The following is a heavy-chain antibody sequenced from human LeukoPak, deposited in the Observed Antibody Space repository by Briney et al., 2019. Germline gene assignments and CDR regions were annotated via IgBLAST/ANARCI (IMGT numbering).Heavy chain of an antibody. Sequence: TGGSLRLSCAASGFTFSSYAMSWVRQAPGKGQEWVSAISGSGGSTYYADSVKGRFTISRDNSKNTLYLQMNSLRAEDTAVYYCAKDRVRLGEFLYYYYYGMDVWGQGTTVTVSS. J-gene: IGHJ6*02. V-gene: IGHV3-23*01. D-gene: IGHD3-16*01. CDR2: ISGSGGST. CDR1: GFTFSSYA. CDR3: AKDRVRLGEFLYYYYYGMDV.